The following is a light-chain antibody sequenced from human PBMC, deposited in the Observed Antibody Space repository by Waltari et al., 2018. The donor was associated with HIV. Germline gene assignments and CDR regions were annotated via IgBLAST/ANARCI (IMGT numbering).Light chain of an antibody. V-gene: IGLV3-19*01. CDR2: GQN. CDR3: DSRDTSGNHVV. CDR1: SLRFYY. Sequence: SSELTQDPAVSVALGQTVRITCQGDSLRFYYETWYQQKPGQAPFLLVYGQNNRPSGIPDRFSGSSSGNTASLTITGAQAEDEADYYCDSRDTSGNHVVFGGGTKVTVL. J-gene: IGLJ2*01.